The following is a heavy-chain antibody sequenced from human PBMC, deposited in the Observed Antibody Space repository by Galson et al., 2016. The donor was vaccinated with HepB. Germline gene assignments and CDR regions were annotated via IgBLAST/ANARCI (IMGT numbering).Heavy chain of an antibody. D-gene: IGHD6-19*01. CDR2: ISAYNGNT. CDR3: ARRAVAGTRYYYYGMDV. Sequence: SVKVSCKASGYTFTSYGISWVRQAPGQGLEWMGWISAYNGNTNYAQKLQGRVTMTTDTSTSTAYMELRGLRSDDTAVYYCARRAVAGTRYYYYGMDVWGKGTTVAVSS. CDR1: GYTFTSYG. V-gene: IGHV1-18*01. J-gene: IGHJ6*04.